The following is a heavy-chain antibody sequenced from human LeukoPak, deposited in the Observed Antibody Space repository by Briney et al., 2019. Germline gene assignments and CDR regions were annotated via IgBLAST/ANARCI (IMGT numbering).Heavy chain of an antibody. CDR2: IYYSGST. D-gene: IGHD3-9*01. CDR3: ARRPWGYDILTGYYRPPMDV. CDR1: GGSISSSSYY. Sequence: SETLSLTCTVSGGSISSSSYYWGWIRQPPGKGLEWIGSIYYSGSTYYNPSLKSRVTISVDTSKNQFSLKLSSVTAADTAVYYCARRPWGYDILTGYYRPPMDVWGKGTTVTISS. J-gene: IGHJ6*04. V-gene: IGHV4-39*07.